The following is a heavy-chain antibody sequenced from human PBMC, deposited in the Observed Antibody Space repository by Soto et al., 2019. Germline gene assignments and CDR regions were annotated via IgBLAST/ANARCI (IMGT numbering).Heavy chain of an antibody. Sequence: ASVKVSCKASGYTFTSYDINWVRQATGQGLEWMGWMNPNSGNTGYAQKFQGRVTMTRNTSISTAYMELSSLRSEDTAVYYCARVPRSSGSYYNGEWYFDYWGQGTLVTVSS. CDR1: GYTFTSYD. CDR2: MNPNSGNT. CDR3: ARVPRSSGSYYNGEWYFDY. D-gene: IGHD3-10*01. J-gene: IGHJ4*02. V-gene: IGHV1-8*01.